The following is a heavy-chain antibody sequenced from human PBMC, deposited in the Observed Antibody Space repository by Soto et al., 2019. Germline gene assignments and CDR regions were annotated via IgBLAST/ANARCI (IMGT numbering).Heavy chain of an antibody. CDR3: ARGLQYNNYYYYGMDV. CDR2: IIPIFGTA. V-gene: IGHV1-69*13. CDR1: GGTFSSYA. D-gene: IGHD4-4*01. Sequence: ASVKVSCKASGGTFSSYAISWVRQAPGQGLEWMGGIIPIFGTANYAQKFQGRVTITADESTSTAYMELSSLRSEDTAVYYCARGLQYNNYYYYGMDVWGQGTKVTVSS. J-gene: IGHJ6*02.